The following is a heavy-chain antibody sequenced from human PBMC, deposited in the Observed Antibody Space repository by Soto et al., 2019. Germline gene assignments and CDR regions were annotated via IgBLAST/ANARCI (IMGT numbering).Heavy chain of an antibody. V-gene: IGHV4-34*01. D-gene: IGHD4-17*01. CDR3: ARGLVNTLPC. CDR2: INHSGST. CDR1: GGSFSDYY. J-gene: IGHJ4*02. Sequence: PSETLTLTCAVYGGSFSDYYWSWIRQPPGKGLEWIGEINHSGSTNYNPSLKSRVTISVDTSKNQFSLKLSSVTAADTAVYYCARGLVNTLPCWGQGTLVTVSS.